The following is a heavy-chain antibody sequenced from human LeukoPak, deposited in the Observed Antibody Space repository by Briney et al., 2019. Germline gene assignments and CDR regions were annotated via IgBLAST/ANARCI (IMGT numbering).Heavy chain of an antibody. D-gene: IGHD6-13*01. J-gene: IGHJ4*02. CDR2: ISGSGGTT. CDR3: AKTPNMYSSSLFDY. CDR1: GFTFSSYA. Sequence: GGSLRLSCAASGFTFSSYAMSWVRQAPGKGLEGVSVISGSGGTTYYADSVKGRLTISRANSKNTLYLQMNSLRAEDTAVYYCAKTPNMYSSSLFDYWGQGTLVTVSS. V-gene: IGHV3-23*01.